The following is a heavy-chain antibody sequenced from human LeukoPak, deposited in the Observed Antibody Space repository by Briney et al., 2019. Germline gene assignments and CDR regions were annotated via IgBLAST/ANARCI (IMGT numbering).Heavy chain of an antibody. CDR1: GFTFSSYE. CDR3: AKGIVRGVIFKGFDY. J-gene: IGHJ4*02. Sequence: PGGSLRLSCAASGFTFSSYEMNWVRQAPGKGLEWVSYISSSGSTIYSADSVKGRFTISIANAKYSLYLQMNSQSVEDEAADYYAKGIVRGVIFKGFDYWGQGTLVTVSS. V-gene: IGHV3-48*03. CDR2: ISSSGSTI. D-gene: IGHD3-10*02.